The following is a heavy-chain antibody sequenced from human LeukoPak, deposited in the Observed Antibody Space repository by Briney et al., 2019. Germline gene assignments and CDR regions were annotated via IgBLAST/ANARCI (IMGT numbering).Heavy chain of an antibody. CDR2: ICSSASIM. D-gene: IGHD3-10*01. CDR1: GFTFSNYN. V-gene: IGHV3-48*01. Sequence: PGGSLRLSCAASGFTFSNYNMIWVRQAPGKGGEWVLFICSSASIMHYAPSVRGRFTIPRDNAKKSLYLQMNRLRAEDTAVYYCARVCDGSSGEDYWGQGTLLTVSS. J-gene: IGHJ4*02. CDR3: ARVCDGSSGEDY.